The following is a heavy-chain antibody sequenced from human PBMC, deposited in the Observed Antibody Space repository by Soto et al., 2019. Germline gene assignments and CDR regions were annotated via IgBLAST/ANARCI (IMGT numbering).Heavy chain of an antibody. CDR2: IWYDGSNK. Sequence: GGSLRLSCAASGFTFSSYGMHWVRQAPGKGLEWVAVIWYDGSNKYYADSVKGRFTISRDNSKNTLYLQMNSLRAEDTAVYYCVSYYYDSSGFPRAFDYWGQGTLVTVSS. J-gene: IGHJ4*02. D-gene: IGHD3-22*01. CDR1: GFTFSSYG. V-gene: IGHV3-33*01. CDR3: VSYYYDSSGFPRAFDY.